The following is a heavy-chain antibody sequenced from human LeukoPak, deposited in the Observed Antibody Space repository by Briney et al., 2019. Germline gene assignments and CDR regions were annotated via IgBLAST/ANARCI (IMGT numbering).Heavy chain of an antibody. J-gene: IGHJ4*02. V-gene: IGHV3-30*02. CDR2: VRYDNTNE. D-gene: IGHD1-26*01. CDR1: GFTFSIYS. Sequence: GGSLRLSCAASGFTFSIYSMNWVRQAPGKGLEWVAFVRYDNTNEYYAHSVKGRFTVSRDNSKNTLHLQMNSLRPEDTAVYFCVTGEHAYSFDYWGQGTLVTVSS. CDR3: VTGEHAYSFDY.